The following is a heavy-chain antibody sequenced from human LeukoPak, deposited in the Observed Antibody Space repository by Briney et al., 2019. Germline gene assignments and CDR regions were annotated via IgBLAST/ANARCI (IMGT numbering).Heavy chain of an antibody. CDR2: IYYSGST. J-gene: IGHJ4*02. D-gene: IGHD3-22*01. Sequence: PSETLSLTCTVSGGSISSSSYYWGWIRQPPGKGLEWIGSIYYSGSTYYNPSLKSRVTISVDTSKNQFSLKLSSVTAADTAVYYCARDPDSSGYYFDYWGQGTLVTVSS. CDR1: GGSISSSSYY. V-gene: IGHV4-39*07. CDR3: ARDPDSSGYYFDY.